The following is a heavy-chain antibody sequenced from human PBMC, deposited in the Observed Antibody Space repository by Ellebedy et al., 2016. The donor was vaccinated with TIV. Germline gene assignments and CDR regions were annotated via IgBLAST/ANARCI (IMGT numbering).Heavy chain of an antibody. CDR3: ARDLGGGAGY. J-gene: IGHJ4*02. CDR1: GYSISSGYY. D-gene: IGHD2-15*01. CDR2: IYHSGST. V-gene: IGHV4-38-2*02. Sequence: SETLSLXCTVSGYSISSGYYWGWIRQPPGKGLEWIGSIYHSGSTYYNPSLKSRVTISVDTSKNQFSLHLSSVTAADTAVYYCARDLGGGAGYWGQGTLVTVSS.